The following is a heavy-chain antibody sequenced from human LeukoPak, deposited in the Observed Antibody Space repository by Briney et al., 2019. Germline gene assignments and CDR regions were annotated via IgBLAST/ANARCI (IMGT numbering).Heavy chain of an antibody. V-gene: IGHV3-7*01. CDR2: IKQDGSEK. J-gene: IGHJ4*02. Sequence: GGSLRLSCTVSGLTFRERAMSWVRQAPGKGLEWVANIKQDGSEKYYVDSVKGRFTISRDNAKNSLYLQMNSLRAEDTAVYYCARVNGYYFDYWGQGTLVTVSS. CDR3: ARVNGYYFDY. CDR1: GLTFRERA. D-gene: IGHD2-8*01.